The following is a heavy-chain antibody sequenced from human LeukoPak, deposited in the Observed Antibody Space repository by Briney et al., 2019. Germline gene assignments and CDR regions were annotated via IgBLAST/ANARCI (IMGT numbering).Heavy chain of an antibody. CDR2: IKQDGSEK. Sequence: PGGSLRLSCAPSGFTLSSYWMSWVRQAPGEGLEWVAQIKQDGSEKYYVDSVKGRFTISRDNGKNSLYPQMNSLRAEDTAVYYCARAVLATKSEHWFDSWGQGTLVTVSS. CDR1: GFTLSSYW. CDR3: ARAVLATKSEHWFDS. V-gene: IGHV3-7*01. J-gene: IGHJ5*01. D-gene: IGHD2-8*01.